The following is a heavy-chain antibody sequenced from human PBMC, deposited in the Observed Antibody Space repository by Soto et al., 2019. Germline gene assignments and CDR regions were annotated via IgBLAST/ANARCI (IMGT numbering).Heavy chain of an antibody. D-gene: IGHD5-12*01. CDR2: IIPIFGTA. CDR1: GGTFSSYA. J-gene: IGHJ6*02. CDR3: ARAGGYSGYDYYYGMDV. Sequence: QVQLVQSGAVVKKPGSSVKVSCKASGGTFSSYAISWVRQAPGQGLEWMGGIIPIFGTANYAQKFQGRVTITADESTSTAYMELSSLRSEDTAVYYCARAGGYSGYDYYYGMDVWGQGTTVTVSS. V-gene: IGHV1-69*01.